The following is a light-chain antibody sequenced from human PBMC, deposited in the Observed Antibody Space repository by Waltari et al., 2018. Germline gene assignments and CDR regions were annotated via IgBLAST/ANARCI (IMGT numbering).Light chain of an antibody. Sequence: ATKITKFPSSLSASIGDRVTITCRPSQGIRSDLTWYQQKPGKAPKLLIYAASSLQSGVPSRFSGSGSGTDFTLTISNLQPEDFATYYCLQDYNYPWTFGQGTKVEIK. CDR2: AAS. V-gene: IGKV1-6*01. CDR3: LQDYNYPWT. CDR1: QGIRSD. J-gene: IGKJ1*01.